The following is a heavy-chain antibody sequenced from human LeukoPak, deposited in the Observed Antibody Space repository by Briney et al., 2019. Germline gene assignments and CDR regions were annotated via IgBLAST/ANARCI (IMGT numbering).Heavy chain of an antibody. J-gene: IGHJ4*02. CDR3: ASSDFWSGYYTRFDY. Sequence: SQTLSLTCTVSGGSISSGSYYWSWIRQPPGKGLEWIGRIYNSGSTYYNPSLKSRVTISVDTSKNQFSLKLSSVTAADTAVYYCASSDFWSGYYTRFDYWGQGTLVTVSS. CDR1: GGSISSGSYY. CDR2: IYNSGST. D-gene: IGHD3-3*01. V-gene: IGHV4-61*02.